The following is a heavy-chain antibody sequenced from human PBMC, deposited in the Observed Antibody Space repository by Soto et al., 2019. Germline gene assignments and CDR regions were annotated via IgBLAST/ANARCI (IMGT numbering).Heavy chain of an antibody. J-gene: IGHJ6*03. CDR3: ARVRGDDWCAYYNTDV. V-gene: IGHV3-53*04. CDR1: GFSVSSNY. CDR2: IYTGGSI. Sequence: EVHLVDSGGGLVQPGGSLRLSCAASGFSVSSNYMSWVRQAPGKGLEWVSLIYTGGSIYYADSVEGRFTISRDNSKYPLYLQLRSLRDEDTPVYYCARVRGDDWCAYYNTDVWGNETAV. D-gene: IGHD3-16*01.